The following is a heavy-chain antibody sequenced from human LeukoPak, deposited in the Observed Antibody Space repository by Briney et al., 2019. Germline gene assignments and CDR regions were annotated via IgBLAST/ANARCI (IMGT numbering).Heavy chain of an antibody. Sequence: SETLSLTCTVSGGSISSYYWSWIRQPAGTALEWIGRIYTSGTITYNPSLKSRVTMSVDTSKNQFSLKLSSVTAADTAVYYCARGLSKLKAAAVPPPSFDYWGQGTLVTVSS. CDR1: GGSISSYY. CDR2: IYTSGTI. V-gene: IGHV4-4*07. J-gene: IGHJ4*02. D-gene: IGHD6-13*01. CDR3: ARGLSKLKAAAVPPPSFDY.